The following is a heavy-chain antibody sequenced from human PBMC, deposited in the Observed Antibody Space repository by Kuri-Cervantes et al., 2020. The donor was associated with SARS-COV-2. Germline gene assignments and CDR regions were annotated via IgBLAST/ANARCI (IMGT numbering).Heavy chain of an antibody. CDR3: ASNGNPYSSSSGYFDY. CDR1: GGSISSYY. J-gene: IGHJ4*02. D-gene: IGHD6-6*01. V-gene: IGHV4-34*01. Sequence: SETLSLTCTVSGGSISSYYWSWIRQPPGKGLEWIGEINHSGSTNYNPSLKSRVTISVDTSKNQFSLKLSSVTAADTAVYYCASNGNPYSSSSGYFDYWGQGTLVTVSS. CDR2: INHSGST.